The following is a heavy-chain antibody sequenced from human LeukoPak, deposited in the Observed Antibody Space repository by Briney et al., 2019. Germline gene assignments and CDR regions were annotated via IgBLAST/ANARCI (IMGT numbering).Heavy chain of an antibody. J-gene: IGHJ4*02. V-gene: IGHV3-23*01. Sequence: PGGSLRLSCAASGFTFSTYAMSWVRQAPGKGLEWVSHFGGSGGTILYADSVKGRFTISRDNSKNTLYLQMNSLRAEDTAVYYCAKSDCGGDCHFLDYWGQGTLVTVSS. CDR2: FGGSGGTI. CDR1: GFTFSTYA. D-gene: IGHD2-21*02. CDR3: AKSDCGGDCHFLDY.